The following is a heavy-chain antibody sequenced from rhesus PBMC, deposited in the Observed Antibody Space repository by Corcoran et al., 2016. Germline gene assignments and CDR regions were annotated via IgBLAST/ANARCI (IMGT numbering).Heavy chain of an antibody. CDR1: GGSTSVIYR. J-gene: IGHJ4*01. D-gene: IGHD5-24*01. CDR2: IYGSSTST. Sequence: QVQLQESGPGVVKPSETLSLTCAVSGGSTSVIYRCSCTPQPPGKGLEWIGYIYGSSTSTNYNPSLKSRVTISKDTSKNQVSLKLSSVTAADTAVYHCARHSGPIDYWGQGVLVTVSS. CDR3: ARHSGPIDY. V-gene: IGHV4S10*01.